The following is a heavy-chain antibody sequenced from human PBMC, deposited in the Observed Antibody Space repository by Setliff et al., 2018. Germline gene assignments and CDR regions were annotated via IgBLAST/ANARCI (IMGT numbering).Heavy chain of an antibody. J-gene: IGHJ3*02. D-gene: IGHD3-3*01. CDR1: GFTFSSYS. CDR3: ARDTYTIFGVVPSEAHAFDI. Sequence: GGSLRLSCAASGFTFSSYSMNWVRQAPGKGLEWVSSISSSSSYIYYAGSVKGRFTISRDNAKNSLYLQMNSLRAEDTAVYYCARDTYTIFGVVPSEAHAFDIWGQGTMVTVSS. V-gene: IGHV3-21*01. CDR2: ISSSSSYI.